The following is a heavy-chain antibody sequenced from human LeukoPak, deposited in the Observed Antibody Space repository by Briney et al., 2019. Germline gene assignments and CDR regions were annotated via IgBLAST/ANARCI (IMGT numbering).Heavy chain of an antibody. V-gene: IGHV1-46*01. Sequence: GASVKVSCKASGYTFTSYYMHWVRQAPGQGLEWMGIINPSGGSTSYAQKFQGRVTMTRDTSTSTVYMELSSLRSEDTAVYYCARAGAESWSGYYEYYYYYMDVWGKGTTVTVSS. CDR3: ARAGAESWSGYYEYYYYYMDV. CDR2: INPSGGST. CDR1: GYTFTSYY. D-gene: IGHD3-3*01. J-gene: IGHJ6*03.